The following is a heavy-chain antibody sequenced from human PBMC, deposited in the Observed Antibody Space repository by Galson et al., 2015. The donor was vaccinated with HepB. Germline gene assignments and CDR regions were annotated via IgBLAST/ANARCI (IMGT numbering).Heavy chain of an antibody. CDR1: GGSYSGYS. CDR3: ARTYDYGDYADWYFDL. J-gene: IGHJ2*01. V-gene: IGHV4-34*01. Sequence: ETLSLTCAVYGGSYSGYSWTWIRQPPGKGLEWIGEINHRGSSNYKPSLKSRLTMSVDTSNSQFSLRLTSVTAADTAVYYCARTYDYGDYADWYFDLWGRGTLVTVSS. D-gene: IGHD4-17*01. CDR2: INHRGSS.